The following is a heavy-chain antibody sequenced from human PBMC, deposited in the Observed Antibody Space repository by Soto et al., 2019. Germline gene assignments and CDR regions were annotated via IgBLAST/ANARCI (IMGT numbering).Heavy chain of an antibody. J-gene: IGHJ3*02. D-gene: IGHD3-22*01. CDR1: GGSFSGYY. CDR3: GRVGIYYYDSSGPTPEPVAFDI. Sequence: SETLSLTCAVYGGSFSGYYWSWIRQPPGTGLEWIGHVFNIETTRYTLPLRTRLTMSIDTSANLFSMNLSAVTAADTAIYYCGRVGIYYYDSSGPTPEPVAFDIWGQGTMVTVSS. V-gene: IGHV4-34*12. CDR2: VFNIETT.